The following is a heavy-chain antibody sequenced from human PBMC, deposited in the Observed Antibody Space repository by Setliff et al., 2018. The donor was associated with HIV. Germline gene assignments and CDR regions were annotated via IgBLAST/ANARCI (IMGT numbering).Heavy chain of an antibody. J-gene: IGHJ4*02. CDR1: GDSIISSRNF. D-gene: IGHD1-26*01. CDR3: ASGDDSGSYGEPYDS. Sequence: SETLSLTCTVSGDSIISSRNFWGWIRQPPGKGLEWIGNIHSSGSTYYNPSLKSRVIISVDLSNKQFSLKLHSVTAADTAVSYGASGDDSGSYGEPYDSWGQGALVTVSS. CDR2: IHSSGST. V-gene: IGHV4-39*01.